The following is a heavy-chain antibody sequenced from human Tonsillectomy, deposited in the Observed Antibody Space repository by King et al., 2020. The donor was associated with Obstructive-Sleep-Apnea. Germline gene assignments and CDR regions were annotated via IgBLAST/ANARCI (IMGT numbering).Heavy chain of an antibody. CDR3: AKKTYYYDSSGYYLDY. CDR1: GFTFSSYG. Sequence: VQLVESGGGVVQPGRFLRLSCAASGFTFSSYGMHWVREAPGKGLDLGVVISYDGSNKYYADSVKGRFTISRDNSKNTLYLQMNSLRAEDTAVYYCAKKTYYYDSSGYYLDYWGQGTLVTVSS. J-gene: IGHJ4*02. CDR2: ISYDGSNK. D-gene: IGHD3-22*01. V-gene: IGHV3-30*18.